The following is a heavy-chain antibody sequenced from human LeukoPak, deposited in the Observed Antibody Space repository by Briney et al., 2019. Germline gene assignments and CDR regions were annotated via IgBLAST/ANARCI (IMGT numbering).Heavy chain of an antibody. Sequence: QPGGSLRLSCAASGFTFSDYSMNWVRQAPGKGLGWLSNISRGSRTIYYADSVKGRFTISRDNAKNSLYLQMNSLRAEDTAVYYCARDSYSSSRNDYWGQGTLVTVSS. CDR1: GFTFSDYS. CDR2: ISRGSRTI. CDR3: ARDSYSSSRNDY. D-gene: IGHD6-13*01. V-gene: IGHV3-48*01. J-gene: IGHJ4*02.